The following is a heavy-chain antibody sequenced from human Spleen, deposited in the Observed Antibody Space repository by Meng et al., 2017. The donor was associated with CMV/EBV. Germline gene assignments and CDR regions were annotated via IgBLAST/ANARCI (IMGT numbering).Heavy chain of an antibody. CDR3: ARDGGYCSSTSCLWNWFDP. Sequence: YYWSWIRQPPGKGLEWIGYVYFTGSAYYDPSLSPSLKSQVTISIDTSKNQFSLNLNSVTAADTAVYYCARDGGYCSSTSCLWNWFDPWGQGTLVTVSS. V-gene: IGHV4-30-4*08. CDR2: VYFTGSA. CDR1: YY. J-gene: IGHJ5*02. D-gene: IGHD2-2*01.